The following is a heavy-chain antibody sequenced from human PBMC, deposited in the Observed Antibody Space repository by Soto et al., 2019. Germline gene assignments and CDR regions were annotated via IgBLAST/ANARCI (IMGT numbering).Heavy chain of an antibody. CDR1: GYPFTSYG. CDR2: ISAYNGNT. Sequence: ASVKVSCKASGYPFTSYGISWVRQAPGQGLEWMGWISAYNGNTNYAQKLQGRVTMTTDTSTSTAYMELRSLRSDDTAVYYCARKIAVAGQFNWLDPWGQGTLVTVSS. CDR3: ARKIAVAGQFNWLDP. V-gene: IGHV1-18*01. D-gene: IGHD6-19*01. J-gene: IGHJ5*02.